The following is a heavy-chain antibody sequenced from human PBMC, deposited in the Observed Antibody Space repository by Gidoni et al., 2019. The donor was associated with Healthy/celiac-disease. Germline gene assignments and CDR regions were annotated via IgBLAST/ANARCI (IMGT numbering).Heavy chain of an antibody. CDR3: ARAHPPAYYDFWSGYFDYYGMDV. Sequence: EVQLVESGGGLVQPGGSLRLSCAASGFTFSSYWMHWVRQAPGKGLVWVSRITSDGSSTSYADSVKGRFTISRDNAKNTLYLQMNSLRAEDTAVYYCARAHPPAYYDFWSGYFDYYGMDVWGQGTTVTVSS. CDR2: ITSDGSST. D-gene: IGHD3-3*01. V-gene: IGHV3-74*01. J-gene: IGHJ6*02. CDR1: GFTFSSYW.